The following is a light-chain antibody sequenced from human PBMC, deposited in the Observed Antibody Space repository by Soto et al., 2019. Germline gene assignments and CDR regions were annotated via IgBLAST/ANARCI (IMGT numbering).Light chain of an antibody. CDR3: STYINSITFVI. V-gene: IGLV2-14*01. J-gene: IGLJ2*01. CDR2: EVS. CDR1: SSDVGAYNY. Sequence: QSVLTQPASVSGSPGQSITISCTGTSSDVGAYNYISWYQQHPGKAPKLMIYEVSNWPSGVSTRFSGSKSGNTASLTISGLQAEDEGDYYCSTYINSITFVIFGGGTKLTVL.